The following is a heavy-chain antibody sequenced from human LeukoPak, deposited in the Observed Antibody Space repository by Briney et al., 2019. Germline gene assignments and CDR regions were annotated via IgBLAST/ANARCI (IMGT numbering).Heavy chain of an antibody. V-gene: IGHV1-69*05. CDR1: GGTFSSYA. D-gene: IGHD6-19*01. CDR3: ARERYSSGWPLNWLDP. CDR2: IIPIFGTA. J-gene: IGHJ5*02. Sequence: SSVKVSCKASGGTFSSYAISWVRQAPGQGLEWMGRIIPIFGTANYAQKFQGRVTITTDESTSTAYMELSSLRSEDTAVYYCARERYSSGWPLNWLDPWGQGTLVTVSS.